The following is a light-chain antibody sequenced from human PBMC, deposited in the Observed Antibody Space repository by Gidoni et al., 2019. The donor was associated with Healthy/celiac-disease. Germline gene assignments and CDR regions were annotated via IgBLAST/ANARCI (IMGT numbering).Light chain of an antibody. V-gene: IGKV1-33*01. Sequence: DIQMTQSPSSLSTSVGDRVNITCQASPDISNYLNWYQQKPGKAPKLLIYDASNLETVVPSRFSGSGSGTDFTFTISSLQPEDIATYYCQQYDNLSLTFGGGTKVEIK. J-gene: IGKJ4*01. CDR1: PDISNY. CDR3: QQYDNLSLT. CDR2: DAS.